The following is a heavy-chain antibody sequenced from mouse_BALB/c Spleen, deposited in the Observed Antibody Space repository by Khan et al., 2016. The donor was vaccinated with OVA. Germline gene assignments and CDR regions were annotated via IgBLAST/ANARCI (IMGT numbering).Heavy chain of an antibody. V-gene: IGHV2-9*02. CDR3: ARVYDPYYAMDY. J-gene: IGHJ4*01. D-gene: IGHD2-3*01. Sequence: VELVESGPGLVAPSQSLSITCTVSGFSLTSYGVNWVRQPPGKGLEWLGVIWAGGSTNYNSALMSRLSISTANSKSQVFIKMNSRQTDDTAMYYGARVYDPYYAMDYWGQGTSVTVSS. CDR2: IWAGGST. CDR1: GFSLTSYG.